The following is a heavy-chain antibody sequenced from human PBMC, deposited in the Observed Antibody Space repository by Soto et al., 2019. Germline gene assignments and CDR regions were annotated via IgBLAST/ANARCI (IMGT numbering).Heavy chain of an antibody. V-gene: IGHV3-23*01. J-gene: IGHJ4*02. CDR3: TTVPNSYHNVPIFDH. Sequence: EVQLLESGGGLVQPGGSLRLSCVASGFTVGGYAMTWVRQAPGKGLEWVSHLSVNGRDTRYADFVQGRFTISRETSKNTLYLDMYSLRADDTAIYYCTTVPNSYHNVPIFDHWGQGTLVTVSS. CDR2: LSVNGRDT. D-gene: IGHD3-16*02. CDR1: GFTVGGYA.